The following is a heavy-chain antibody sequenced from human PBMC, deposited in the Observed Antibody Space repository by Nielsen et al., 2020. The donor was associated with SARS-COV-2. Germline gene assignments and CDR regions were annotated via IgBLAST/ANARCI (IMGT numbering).Heavy chain of an antibody. J-gene: IGHJ5*02. CDR2: IYYSGTT. D-gene: IGHD1-26*01. CDR1: GGSINSGDYY. CDR3: VRVELLLEGVHWFDP. Sequence: SETLSLTCTVSGGSINSGDYYWNWVRQPPGKGLEWIGYIYYSGTTYYNPSHESRATISVATSKSQFSLKLSSVTAADTAVYYCVRVELLLEGVHWFDPWGQGTLVTVSS. V-gene: IGHV4-30-4*01.